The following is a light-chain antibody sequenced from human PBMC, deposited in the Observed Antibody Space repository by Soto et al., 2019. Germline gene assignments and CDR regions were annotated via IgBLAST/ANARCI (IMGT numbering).Light chain of an antibody. CDR1: QSVSSY. V-gene: IGKV3-11*01. J-gene: IGKJ1*01. CDR3: QQRSNSWT. CDR2: DAS. Sequence: EIVLKQSPATLYLSPGERATLSCRASQSVSSYLAWYQQKPGQAPRLLIYDASNRATGIPARFSGSGSGTDFTLTISSLEPEDFAVYYCQQRSNSWTFGQGTKVEIK.